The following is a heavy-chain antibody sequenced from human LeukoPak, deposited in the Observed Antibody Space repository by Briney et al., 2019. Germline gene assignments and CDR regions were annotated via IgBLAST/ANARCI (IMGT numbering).Heavy chain of an antibody. CDR3: ARDYLPQVYDSSGYRDYYYYMDV. CDR2: ISAYNGKT. CDR1: GYTFTSYG. D-gene: IGHD3-22*01. Sequence: ASVKVSCKASGYTFTSYGISWVRQAPGQGLEWMGWISAYNGKTNYAQKLQGRVTMPTDTSTSTAYMELRSLRSDDTAVYYCARDYLPQVYDSSGYRDYYYYMDVWGKGTTVTVSS. J-gene: IGHJ6*03. V-gene: IGHV1-18*01.